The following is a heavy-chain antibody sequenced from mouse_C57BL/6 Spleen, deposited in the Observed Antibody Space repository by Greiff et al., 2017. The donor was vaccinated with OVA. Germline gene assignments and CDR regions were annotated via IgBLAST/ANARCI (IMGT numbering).Heavy chain of an antibody. CDR2: SRNKANDYTT. Sequence: EVQLVESGGGLVQSGRSLRLSCATSGFTFSDFYMEWVRQAPGKGLEWIAASRNKANDYTTEYSASVKGRFIVSRDTSQSILYLQMNALRAEDTAIYYCARDARGSYWYFDVWGTGTTVTVSS. CDR3: ARDARGSYWYFDV. CDR1: GFTFSDFY. J-gene: IGHJ1*03. V-gene: IGHV7-1*01.